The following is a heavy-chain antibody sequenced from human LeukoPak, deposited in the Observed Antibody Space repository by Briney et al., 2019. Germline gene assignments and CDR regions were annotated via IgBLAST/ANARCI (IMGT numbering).Heavy chain of an antibody. CDR3: ARSDEITVADSYYYYAMDV. J-gene: IGHJ6*04. CDR2: ISSSGSTI. CDR1: GFIFSNYE. V-gene: IGHV3-48*03. D-gene: IGHD6-19*01. Sequence: GGSLRLSCVASGFIFSNYEMNCVRQAPGKWLEWLSYISSSGSTIYYADCVKGRFTISRDNAKKSLYLQMNSLRAEDTAVYFCARSDEITVADSYYYYAMDVWGKGTTVTVSS.